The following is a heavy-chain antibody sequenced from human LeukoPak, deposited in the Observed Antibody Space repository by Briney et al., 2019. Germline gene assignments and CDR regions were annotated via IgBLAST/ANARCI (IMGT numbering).Heavy chain of an antibody. CDR2: ISWNSGSI. V-gene: IGHV3-9*01. J-gene: IGHJ6*03. Sequence: PGGSLRLSCAASGFNFADYAMHWVRQAPGKGLEWVSGISWNSGSIDFADSVKGRFTISRDNAQNSLYLQMNSLRTEDTALYYCAKDGSQYNLHYYYYYMDVWGKGTTVTVSS. D-gene: IGHD1-14*01. CDR1: GFNFADYA. CDR3: AKDGSQYNLHYYYYYMDV.